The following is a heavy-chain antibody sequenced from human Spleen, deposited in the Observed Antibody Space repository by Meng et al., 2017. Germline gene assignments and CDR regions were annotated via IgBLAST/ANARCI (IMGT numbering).Heavy chain of an antibody. CDR3: ARLWTVTSYSTDWFDP. V-gene: IGHV4-34*01. CDR2: ISHSGST. Sequence: QVPPPQWAAGLLKPSETLSLTCDVYGGSFSGYSWSWIRQPPGKGLEWIGEISHSGSTNYSPSLKNRVTISLDTSKNQFSLNLRSVTAADTAVYYCARLWTVTSYSTDWFDPWGQGTLVTVSS. CDR1: GGSFSGYS. D-gene: IGHD4-17*01. J-gene: IGHJ5*02.